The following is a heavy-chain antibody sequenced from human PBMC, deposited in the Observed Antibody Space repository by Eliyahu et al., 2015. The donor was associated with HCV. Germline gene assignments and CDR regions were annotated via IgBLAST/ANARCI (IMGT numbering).Heavy chain of an antibody. CDR3: ATTPDTAMMN. CDR1: GFPFSSYW. Sequence: EVQLVESGGGLVQPGGSLRLSXAASGFPFSSYWMHWVRQAPGKGLXWVSRINSDGSSTSYADSVKGRFTISRDNAKNTLYLQMNSLRAEDTAVYYCATTPDTAMMNWGQGTLVTVSS. J-gene: IGHJ4*02. V-gene: IGHV3-74*01. D-gene: IGHD5-18*01. CDR2: INSDGSST.